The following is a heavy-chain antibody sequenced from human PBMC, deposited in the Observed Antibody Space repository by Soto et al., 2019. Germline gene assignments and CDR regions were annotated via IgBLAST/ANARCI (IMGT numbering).Heavy chain of an antibody. CDR2: ISSNGGST. Sequence: GGSLRLSCSASGFTFSSYAMHWVRQAPGKGLEYVSAISSNGGSTYYADSVKGRFTISRDNSKNTLYLQMSSLRAEDTAVYYCVKGMGSFSRRIHSGYDGRLWHWGQGTLVTVSS. V-gene: IGHV3-64D*06. CDR1: GFTFSSYA. J-gene: IGHJ4*02. D-gene: IGHD5-12*01. CDR3: VKGMGSFSRRIHSGYDGRLWH.